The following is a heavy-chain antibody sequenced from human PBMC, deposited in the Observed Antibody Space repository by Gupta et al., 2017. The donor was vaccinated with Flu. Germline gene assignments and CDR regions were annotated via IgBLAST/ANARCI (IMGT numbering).Heavy chain of an antibody. CDR3: AKRHDGYRYDLDV. Sequence: QVQLRESGPGLVKPSGPLSLTCAVSGASASSTGGWGWVRQSPGMGLELIGGTYHSGITSYNPSLKSRVTISLDKSENQFSLKLPSVTAADTAVYYCAKRHDGYRYDLDVWGQGTTVTVSS. V-gene: IGHV4-4*02. D-gene: IGHD5-24*01. CDR2: TYHSGIT. J-gene: IGHJ6*02. CDR1: GASASSTGG.